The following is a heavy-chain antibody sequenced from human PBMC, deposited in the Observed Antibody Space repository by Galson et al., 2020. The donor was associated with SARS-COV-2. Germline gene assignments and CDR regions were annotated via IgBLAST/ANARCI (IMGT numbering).Heavy chain of an antibody. CDR3: AREGLGSTDYLDY. V-gene: IGHV3-48*04. Sequence: QAGGSLRLSCAASGFTFSTYSMNWFRQAPGKGLEWVSYISGSRSTIYYADSVKGRFTISRDDAKSSLYLQMNSLRADDTAVYYCAREGLGSTDYLDYWGQGTLVTVSS. J-gene: IGHJ4*02. CDR2: ISGSRSTI. D-gene: IGHD6-13*01. CDR1: GFTFSTYS.